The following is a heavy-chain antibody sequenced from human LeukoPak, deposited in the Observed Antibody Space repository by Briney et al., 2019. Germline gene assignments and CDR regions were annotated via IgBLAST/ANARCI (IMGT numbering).Heavy chain of an antibody. CDR3: ARSVHNWNDYFGY. CDR2: IYYSGST. J-gene: IGHJ4*01. Sequence: SESLSLTCTVSGGSITSYYWSWIRQPPGKGLEWIGYIYYSGSTNYNPSLKSRVTISVDTSKNQFSLKLSSVTAADTAVYYCARSVHNWNDYFGYWGQGTLVTVSS. V-gene: IGHV4-59*01. CDR1: GGSITSYY. D-gene: IGHD1-20*01.